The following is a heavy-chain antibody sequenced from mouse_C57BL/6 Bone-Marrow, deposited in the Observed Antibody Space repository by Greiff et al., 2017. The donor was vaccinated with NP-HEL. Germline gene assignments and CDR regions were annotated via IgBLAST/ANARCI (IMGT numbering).Heavy chain of an antibody. D-gene: IGHD4-1*01. V-gene: IGHV14-4*01. CDR3: TTELVDY. Sequence: DVQLVESGAELVRPGASVKLSCTASGFNIKDDYMHWVKQRPEQGLEWIGWLDPENGDTEYASKFQGKATITADTSSNTAYLQLSSLTSEDTAVYYCTTELVDYWGQGTTLTVSS. J-gene: IGHJ2*01. CDR2: LDPENGDT. CDR1: GFNIKDDY.